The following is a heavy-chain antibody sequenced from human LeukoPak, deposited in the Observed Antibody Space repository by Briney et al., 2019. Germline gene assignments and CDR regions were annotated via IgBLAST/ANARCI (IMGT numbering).Heavy chain of an antibody. Sequence: PSETLSLTCTVSGGSISTYYWSWIRQPPGKGLEWIGYMRYSGSTNYNPSFKSRATASVDMSKNQLSLKLSSVTAADTAVYYCASIAVRNNYFEYWGQGTPVTVPS. CDR3: ASIAVRNNYFEY. CDR1: GGSISTYY. V-gene: IGHV4-59*01. D-gene: IGHD6-19*01. J-gene: IGHJ4*02. CDR2: MRYSGST.